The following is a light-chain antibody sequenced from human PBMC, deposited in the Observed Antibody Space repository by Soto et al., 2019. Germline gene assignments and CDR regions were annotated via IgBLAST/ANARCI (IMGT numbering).Light chain of an antibody. J-gene: IGKJ5*01. Sequence: DIQMTQSPSSVTASVGDRVTITCRASQDIITWLAWYQQKPGKAPNLLIYTASNLQSGVPSRFSGSGSGTHFTLTISSLQPEDFGTYYCQRTDSFPITFGQGTRLEIK. CDR1: QDIITW. V-gene: IGKV1-12*01. CDR2: TAS. CDR3: QRTDSFPIT.